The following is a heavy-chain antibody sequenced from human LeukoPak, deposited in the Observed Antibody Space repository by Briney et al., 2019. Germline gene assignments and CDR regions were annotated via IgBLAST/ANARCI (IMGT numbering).Heavy chain of an antibody. CDR1: GFTVSDNY. CDR3: ARIEWERLGRAFDI. V-gene: IGHV3-53*01. CDR2: IYNTGAT. Sequence: PGGSLRLSCAASGFTVSDNYMTWVRQAPGKGLGWVSSIYNTGATHYAESVKGRFTISRDNSKNTLFLQMNSLRAEDMAVYYCARIEWERLGRAFDIWGQGTMVTVSS. J-gene: IGHJ3*02. D-gene: IGHD1-26*01.